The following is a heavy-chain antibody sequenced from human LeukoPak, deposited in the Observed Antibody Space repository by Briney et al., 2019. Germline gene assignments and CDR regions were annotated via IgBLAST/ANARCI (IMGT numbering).Heavy chain of an antibody. D-gene: IGHD2-21*01. J-gene: IGHJ3*02. Sequence: GESLKISCKGSGYSFTRYWIGWVRQMPGKGLEWVGIIYPGDSDSRYSPSFQGQVTISADKSISTAYLQWSSLKASETAMYYCARHYSPWDAFDIWGQGTMVTVSS. CDR3: ARHYSPWDAFDI. V-gene: IGHV5-51*01. CDR1: GYSFTRYW. CDR2: IYPGDSDS.